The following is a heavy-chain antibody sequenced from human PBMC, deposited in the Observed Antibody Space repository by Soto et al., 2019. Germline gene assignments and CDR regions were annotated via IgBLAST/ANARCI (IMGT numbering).Heavy chain of an antibody. CDR2: ISANGDST. D-gene: IGHD3-10*01. J-gene: IGHJ5*02. CDR3: ARERFGSGTLRWFDP. V-gene: IGHV3-23*01. Sequence: EVQLLESGGGLVQPGGSLRLSCAASEFTFSNYAMSWVRQAPGRGLEWGSAISANGDSTYYADSVKGRFTISRDNSKNTLSLQMNSLRAEDTAVYYCARERFGSGTLRWFDPWGQGTLVTVSS. CDR1: EFTFSNYA.